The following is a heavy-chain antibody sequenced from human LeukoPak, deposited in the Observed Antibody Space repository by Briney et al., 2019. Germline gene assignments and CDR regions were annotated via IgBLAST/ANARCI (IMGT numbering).Heavy chain of an antibody. CDR3: AKRVGEDDFWSGYYDYYYYMDV. CDR2: ISYDGSNK. CDR1: GFTFRRYG. Sequence: LTGGSLRLSCAASGFTFRRYGMSWVRQAPGKGLEWVAVISYDGSNKYYADSVKGRFTISRDNSKNTLYLQMNSLRVEDTAVYYCAKRVGEDDFWSGYYDYYYYMDVWGKGTTVTVSS. D-gene: IGHD3-3*01. J-gene: IGHJ6*03. V-gene: IGHV3-30*18.